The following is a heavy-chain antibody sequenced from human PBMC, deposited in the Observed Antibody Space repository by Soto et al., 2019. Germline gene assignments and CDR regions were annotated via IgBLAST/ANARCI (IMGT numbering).Heavy chain of an antibody. CDR2: MSGSGAST. D-gene: IGHD6-19*01. CDR3: AKVGSGWYYFDY. CDR1: GFTFSNYP. V-gene: IGHV3-23*01. Sequence: EVQVLESGGGLVQPGGSLRLSCAASGFTFSNYPMSWVRQAPGKGLEWVSGMSGSGASTYYADSVKGRFTISRDNSENTLYLQMNSLRGEDTAIYYCAKVGSGWYYFDYWGQGTLVTVSS. J-gene: IGHJ4*02.